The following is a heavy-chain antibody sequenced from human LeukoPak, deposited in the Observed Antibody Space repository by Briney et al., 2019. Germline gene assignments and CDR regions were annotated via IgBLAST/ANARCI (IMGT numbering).Heavy chain of an antibody. V-gene: IGHV3-7*05. Sequence: GGSLRLSCAASGFTFSYFWMSWVRQAPGKGLEWVANINLDGTERHYVDSVKGRFTISRDDARRSLYLQMNSLRDEDTAVYYCARDNVGATPFDYWGQGTLVTVSS. D-gene: IGHD1-26*01. J-gene: IGHJ4*02. CDR2: INLDGTER. CDR1: GFTFSYFW. CDR3: ARDNVGATPFDY.